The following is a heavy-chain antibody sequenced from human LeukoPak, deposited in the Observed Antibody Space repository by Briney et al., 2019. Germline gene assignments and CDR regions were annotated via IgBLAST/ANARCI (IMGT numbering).Heavy chain of an antibody. V-gene: IGHV3-33*08. J-gene: IGHJ4*02. D-gene: IGHD3-22*01. CDR2: IWYDGSNK. Sequence: GRSLRLSCAASGFTFSSYAMHWVRQAPGKGLEWVAVIWYDGSNKYYADSVKGRFTISRDNSKNTLYLQMNSLRAEDTAVYYCARGAPGYYDSSGNYFDYWGQGTLVTVSS. CDR3: ARGAPGYYDSSGNYFDY. CDR1: GFTFSSYA.